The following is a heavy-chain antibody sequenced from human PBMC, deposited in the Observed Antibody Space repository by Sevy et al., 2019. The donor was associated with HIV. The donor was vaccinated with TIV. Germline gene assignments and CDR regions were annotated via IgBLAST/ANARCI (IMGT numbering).Heavy chain of an antibody. D-gene: IGHD5-12*01. CDR1: SGSISSSSYY. V-gene: IGHV4-39*02. Sequence: SETLSLTCTVSSGSISSSSYYWGWIRQPPGKGLEWIGSIYYSGSTYYNPSLKSRVTISVDTSKNQFSLKLSSVTAADTAVYYCAREKAWEGGYDPFDYWGQGTLVTVSS. CDR2: IYYSGST. CDR3: AREKAWEGGYDPFDY. J-gene: IGHJ4*02.